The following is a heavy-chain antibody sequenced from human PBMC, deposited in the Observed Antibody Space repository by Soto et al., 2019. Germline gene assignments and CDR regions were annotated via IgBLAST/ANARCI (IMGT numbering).Heavy chain of an antibody. CDR3: ARAYYDFWSGYYNRFDY. Sequence: GASVKVSCKASGYTFTSYDINWVRQATGQGLEWMGWMNPNSGNTGYAQKFQGRVTMTRNTSISTAYMELSSLRSEDTAVYYCARAYYDFWSGYYNRFDYWGQGTLVTVSS. J-gene: IGHJ4*02. CDR1: GYTFTSYD. V-gene: IGHV1-8*01. D-gene: IGHD3-3*01. CDR2: MNPNSGNT.